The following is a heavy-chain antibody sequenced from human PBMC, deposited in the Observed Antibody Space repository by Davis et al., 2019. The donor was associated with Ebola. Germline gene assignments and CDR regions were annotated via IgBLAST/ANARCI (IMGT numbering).Heavy chain of an antibody. CDR1: GYTFTGYY. Sequence: AASVKVSCKASGYTFTGYYMHWVRQAPGQGLEWMGWINPNSGGTNYAQQFQGWVTMTRDTSISTAYMELSRLRSEDTAVYYCAREVGYSGSFFPGYYYGMDVWGQGTTVTVSS. V-gene: IGHV1-2*04. CDR2: INPNSGGT. D-gene: IGHD6-6*01. CDR3: AREVGYSGSFFPGYYYGMDV. J-gene: IGHJ6*02.